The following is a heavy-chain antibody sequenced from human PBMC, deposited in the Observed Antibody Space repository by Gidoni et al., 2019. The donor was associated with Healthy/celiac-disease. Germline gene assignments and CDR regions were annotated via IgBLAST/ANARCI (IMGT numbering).Heavy chain of an antibody. V-gene: IGHV1-8*01. Sequence: QVQLVQSGAEVKKPGASVKVSCKASGYTFTSYDINWVRQATGQGLEWMGWMNPNSGNTGYAQKFQGRVTMTRNTSISTAYMELSSLRSEDTAVYYCAKLRYFDPGNYGMDVWGQGTTVTVSS. J-gene: IGHJ6*02. CDR3: AKLRYFDPGNYGMDV. CDR1: GYTFTSYD. D-gene: IGHD3-9*01. CDR2: MNPNSGNT.